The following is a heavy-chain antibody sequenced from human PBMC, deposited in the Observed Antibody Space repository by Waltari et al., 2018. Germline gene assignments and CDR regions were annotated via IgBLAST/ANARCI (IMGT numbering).Heavy chain of an antibody. CDR3: ARDSLIYYYYYGMDV. CDR2: ISYDGSNK. J-gene: IGHJ6*02. V-gene: IGHV3-30-3*01. Sequence: QVQLVESGGGVVQPGRSLRLSCAASGFTFSSYAMHWVRQAPGKGLEWVAVISYDGSNKYYADSVKGRFTISRDNSKNTLYLQMNSLRAEDTAVYYCARDSLIYYYYYGMDVWGQGTT. CDR1: GFTFSSYA. D-gene: IGHD3-22*01.